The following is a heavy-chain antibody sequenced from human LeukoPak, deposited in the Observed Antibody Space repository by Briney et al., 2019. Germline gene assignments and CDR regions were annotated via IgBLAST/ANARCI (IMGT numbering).Heavy chain of an antibody. Sequence: SQTLSLTCAVSGGSISSGGYSWSWIRQPPGKGLEWIGYIYHSGSTYYNPSLKSRVTISVDTSKNQFSLKLSSVTAADTAVYYCARAPGSTVTTTYRYYYYGMDVWGQGTTVTVSS. J-gene: IGHJ6*02. CDR1: GGSISSGGYS. D-gene: IGHD4-17*01. V-gene: IGHV4-30-2*01. CDR2: IYHSGST. CDR3: ARAPGSTVTTTYRYYYYGMDV.